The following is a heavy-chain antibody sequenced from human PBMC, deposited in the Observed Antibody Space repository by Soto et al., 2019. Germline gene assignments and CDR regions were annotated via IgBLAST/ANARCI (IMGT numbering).Heavy chain of an antibody. CDR1: GFTFSFYW. V-gene: IGHV3-7*01. J-gene: IGHJ6*02. CDR3: ARVRRSDWDMQQMVTYYYYGMDV. CDR2: INQDGSEK. D-gene: IGHD6-13*01. Sequence: EVQLVESGGGLVQPGGSLRLSCAASGFTFSFYWMSWVRQAPGKGLEWVANINQDGSEKYYVDSVKGRFTISRDDAKNSLYLQMNSLGAEDTAVYYCARVRRSDWDMQQMVTYYYYGMDVWGQGTTVTVSS.